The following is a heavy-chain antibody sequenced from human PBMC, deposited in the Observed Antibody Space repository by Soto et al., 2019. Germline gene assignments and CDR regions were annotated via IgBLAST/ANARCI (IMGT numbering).Heavy chain of an antibody. CDR1: GGTFYSYV. J-gene: IGHJ5*02. Sequence: SVKVSCKASGGTFYSYVISWLRQAPVQGLEWMGGIMPIFGTPNYAQKFRGRVTISADESTSTAYLELSSLTSDDTAVYYCARVHSSGIFYFVDPWGQGTLVTVSS. CDR3: ARVHSSGIFYFVDP. D-gene: IGHD3-10*01. V-gene: IGHV1-69*01. CDR2: IMPIFGTP.